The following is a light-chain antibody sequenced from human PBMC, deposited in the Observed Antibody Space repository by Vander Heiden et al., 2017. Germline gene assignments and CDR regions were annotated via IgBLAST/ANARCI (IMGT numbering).Light chain of an antibody. CDR3: AAWDDNLSGWV. CDR2: SHN. CDR1: SSNIGSNT. V-gene: IGLV1-44*01. Sequence: QSVLTQPPSASGTPGQRVTIYCSGRSSNIGSNTVNWYQQLPGTAPTLLIYSHNQRPSGVPDRFSGSKSGSSASLAISGLQSEDEADYYCAAWDDNLSGWVFGGGTKLTVL. J-gene: IGLJ3*02.